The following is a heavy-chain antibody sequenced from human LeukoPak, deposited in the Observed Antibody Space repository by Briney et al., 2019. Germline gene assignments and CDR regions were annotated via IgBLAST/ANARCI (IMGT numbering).Heavy chain of an antibody. V-gene: IGHV4-4*07. D-gene: IGHD3-22*01. CDR1: GGSISSYY. CDR2: IYTSGST. CDR3: ARALYYYDSSGYWSYFDY. Sequence: PSETLSLTCTGSGGSISSYYWSWIRQPAGKGLEWIGRIYTSGSTNYNPSLKSRVTLSVDTSKNQFSLKLSSVTAAATAVYYCARALYYYDSSGYWSYFDYWGQGTLVTVSS. J-gene: IGHJ4*02.